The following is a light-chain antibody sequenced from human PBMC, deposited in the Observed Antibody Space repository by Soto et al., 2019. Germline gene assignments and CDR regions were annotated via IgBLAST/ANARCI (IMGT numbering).Light chain of an antibody. J-gene: IGKJ5*01. V-gene: IGKV3-20*01. Sequence: IVLTPAPGTLSSSTGESATLSCRVSQSISTNYLAWYQQKPGQAPRLLIYAASSRLTGIPDRFSGSGSGTDFTLTISRLEPEDFAVYYCQQYGRTFGQGTRLEIK. CDR3: QQYGRT. CDR2: AAS. CDR1: QSISTNY.